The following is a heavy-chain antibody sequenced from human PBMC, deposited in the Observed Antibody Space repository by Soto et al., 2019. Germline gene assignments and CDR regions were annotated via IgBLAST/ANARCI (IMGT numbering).Heavy chain of an antibody. V-gene: IGHV4-34*01. CDR2: INHTGDT. CDR1: GGSFSVYY. J-gene: IGHJ4*02. D-gene: IGHD3-10*01. CDR3: VRGRATWFYPY. Sequence: QVQLHQWGAVLLKPSETLSLTCAVYGGSFSVYYWSWIRHCPGKGLEWIGQINHTGDTNYNPSLKSRVTISLDTSKNQFSLRVTSVTAADTAIYYCVRGRATWFYPYWGQGTLVTVSS.